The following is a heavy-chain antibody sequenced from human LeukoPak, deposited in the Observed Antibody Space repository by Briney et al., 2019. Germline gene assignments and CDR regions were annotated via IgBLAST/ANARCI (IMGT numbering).Heavy chain of an antibody. J-gene: IGHJ5*02. CDR2: ISPSSGAT. Sequence: ASLKVSCQASGYGFTDYYIHWIRQAPGQGLEWMVWISPSSGATIYAQKFQGRVTMTRDIFSTTAYMEINSLVSDDTAVYYCARGWQINSSGGFVDPWGQGTLVTVSS. CDR1: GYGFTDYY. D-gene: IGHD6-6*01. V-gene: IGHV1-2*02. CDR3: ARGWQINSSGGFVDP.